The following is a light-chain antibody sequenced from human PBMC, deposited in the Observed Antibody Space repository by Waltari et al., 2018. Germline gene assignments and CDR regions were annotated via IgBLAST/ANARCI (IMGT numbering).Light chain of an antibody. Sequence: QSVLTQPPSASGTPGQRVSISCSGSNSNIGTNTVNWYQQLPGTAPKLLIYSNNNRPSGVTDRFSGSKSGTSASLAISGLQSEDEAEYYCAAWDDSLNGPVFGEGTKLTVL. CDR2: SNN. CDR1: NSNIGTNT. CDR3: AAWDDSLNGPV. V-gene: IGLV1-44*01. J-gene: IGLJ3*02.